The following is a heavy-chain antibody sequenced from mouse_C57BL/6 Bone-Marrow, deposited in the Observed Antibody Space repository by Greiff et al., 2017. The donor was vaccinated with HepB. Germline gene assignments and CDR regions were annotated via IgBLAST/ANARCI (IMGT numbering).Heavy chain of an antibody. CDR3: TRNDYDEFAY. CDR2: IDPETGGT. CDR1: GYTFTDYE. J-gene: IGHJ3*01. V-gene: IGHV1-15*01. D-gene: IGHD2-4*01. Sequence: LVRPGASVTLSCKASGYTFTDYEMHWVKQTPVHGLEWIGAIDPETGGTAYNQKFKGKAILTADKSSSTAYMELRSLTSEDSAVYYCTRNDYDEFAYWGQGTLVTVSA.